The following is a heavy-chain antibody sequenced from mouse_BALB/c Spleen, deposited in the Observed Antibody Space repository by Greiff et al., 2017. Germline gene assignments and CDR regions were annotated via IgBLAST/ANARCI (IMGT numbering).Heavy chain of an antibody. CDR3: ARNYRYEFPYYAMDY. CDR2: ISYSGST. Sequence: EVKLVESGPGLVKPSQSLSLTCTVTGYSITSDYAWNWIRQFPGNQLEWMGYISYSGSTSYNPSLKSRISITRDTSKNQFFLQLNSVTTEDTATYYGARNYRYEFPYYAMDYWGQGTAVTVSS. V-gene: IGHV3-2*02. CDR1: GYSITSDYA. J-gene: IGHJ4*01. D-gene: IGHD2-14*01.